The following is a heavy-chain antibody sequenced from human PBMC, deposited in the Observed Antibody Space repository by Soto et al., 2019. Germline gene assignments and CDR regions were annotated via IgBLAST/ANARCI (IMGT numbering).Heavy chain of an antibody. CDR2: IYWDDDK. CDR3: AHSRAALRIYSEYFQH. J-gene: IGHJ1*01. D-gene: IGHD3-3*02. Sequence: QITLKESGPTLVKPTQTLTLTCTFSGFSLSTSGVGVGWIRQPPGKALEWLALIYWDDDKRYSPSLKSRLTTPKDTPKNQVVLTMTNMDPVDTATYYCAHSRAALRIYSEYFQHWGQGTLVTVSS. CDR1: GFSLSTSGVG. V-gene: IGHV2-5*02.